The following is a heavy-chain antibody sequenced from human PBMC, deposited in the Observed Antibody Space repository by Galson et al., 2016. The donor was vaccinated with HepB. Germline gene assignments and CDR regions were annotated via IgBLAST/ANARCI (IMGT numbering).Heavy chain of an antibody. CDR3: ARKDGYDIWTGDRGMDV. D-gene: IGHD3-9*01. V-gene: IGHV3-30*04. Sequence: FLRLSRAASGFIFSNYAIHWVRQAPGKGLEWVAVISDDGRTKYFADSVKGRFSISRDSSKNTQYLEMNSLRVEDTGVYYCARKDGYDIWTGDRGMDVWGQGTTVIVSS. J-gene: IGHJ6*02. CDR1: GFIFSNYA. CDR2: ISDDGRTK.